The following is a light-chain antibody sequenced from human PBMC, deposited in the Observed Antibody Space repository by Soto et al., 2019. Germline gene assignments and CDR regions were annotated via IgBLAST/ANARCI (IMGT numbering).Light chain of an antibody. CDR2: HAS. Sequence: EIVMTQSPATVSVSPGERATLSCRASQSVSDKLAWYQQKPGQAPRLLIYHASARATGIPARFSGSGSGTEFTLTISGLQSEDFAVYYCQQRSDWPPLTFGGGTKVDI. CDR3: QQRSDWPPLT. V-gene: IGKV3-15*01. CDR1: QSVSDK. J-gene: IGKJ4*01.